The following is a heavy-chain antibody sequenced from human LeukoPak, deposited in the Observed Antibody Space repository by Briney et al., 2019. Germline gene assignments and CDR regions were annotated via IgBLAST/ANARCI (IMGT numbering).Heavy chain of an antibody. CDR3: AKSYCSGGSCYSGDYYGMDV. CDR2: ISYDGSNK. CDR1: GFTFSSYG. J-gene: IGHJ6*02. Sequence: GWSLRLSCAASGFTFSSYGMHWVRQAPGKGLEWVAVISYDGSNKYYADSVKGRFTISRDNSKNTLYLQMNSLRAEDTAVYYCAKSYCSGGSCYSGDYYGMDVWGQGTTVTVSS. V-gene: IGHV3-30*18. D-gene: IGHD2-15*01.